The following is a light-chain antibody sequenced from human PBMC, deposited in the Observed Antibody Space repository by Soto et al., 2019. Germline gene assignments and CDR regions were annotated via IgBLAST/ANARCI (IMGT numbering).Light chain of an antibody. V-gene: IGKV3-15*01. J-gene: IGKJ1*01. CDR1: QFVSSR. CDR3: QEYIQWPPGM. CDR2: DTS. Sequence: DIVVTQSPATLSASPGERVTLSCRASQFVSSRLAWYQRRPGQVPSLLIYDTSTRAPGISARFSGSGSGTEFTLTISSLQSEDFAVYYCQEYIQWPPGMFGPGTTVDIK.